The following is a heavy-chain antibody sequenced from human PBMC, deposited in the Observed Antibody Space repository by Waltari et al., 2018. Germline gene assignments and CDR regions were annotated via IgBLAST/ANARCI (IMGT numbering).Heavy chain of an antibody. D-gene: IGHD2-2*01. CDR3: ARESEFCSSSACNDGFDV. V-gene: IGHV3-74*01. CDR2: GNVDGSAA. J-gene: IGHJ3*01. Sequence: EGQLAESGGGLVQPGGSLRLSCAASGFTFSSHWMHWVRQAPGKGLVWVSRGNVDGSAATYAASVRGRFTISRDNAKNTLYLQMNSLKVEDTAVYYCARESEFCSSSACNDGFDVWGQGTMVIVSS. CDR1: GFTFSSHW.